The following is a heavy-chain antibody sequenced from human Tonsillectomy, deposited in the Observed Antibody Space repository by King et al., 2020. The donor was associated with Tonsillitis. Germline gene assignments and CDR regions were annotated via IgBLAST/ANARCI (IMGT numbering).Heavy chain of an antibody. CDR1: GFTFSDYY. V-gene: IGHV3-11*01. D-gene: IGHD3-16*02. J-gene: IGHJ4*02. CDR2: ISSIGSTI. Sequence: VQLVESGGGLVKPGGSLRLSCAASGFTFSDYYMSWIRQAPGNGLEWVSYISSIGSTIYYADSVKGRFTITRDNAKNSLYLQMNSLRAEDTAVYYCARAEGYDYLWGSYRYDFDHWGQGTLVTVSS. CDR3: ARAEGYDYLWGSYRYDFDH.